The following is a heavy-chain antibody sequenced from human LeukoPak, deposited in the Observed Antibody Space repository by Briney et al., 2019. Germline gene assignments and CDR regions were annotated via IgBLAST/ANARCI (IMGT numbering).Heavy chain of an antibody. Sequence: GASVKVSCKASGYIFTDYHVHWVRQAPGQGLEWVGWINPNSGVTNYAQNFQGRVIMTRDTSVSTAYMELSSLRSDDTAVCFCARGYEYGSYNLWGQGTLVTVSS. V-gene: IGHV1-2*02. D-gene: IGHD6-6*01. CDR3: ARGYEYGSYNL. J-gene: IGHJ5*02. CDR1: GYIFTDYH. CDR2: INPNSGVT.